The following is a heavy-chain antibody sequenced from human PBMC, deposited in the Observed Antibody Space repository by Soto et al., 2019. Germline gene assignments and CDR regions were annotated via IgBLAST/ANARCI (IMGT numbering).Heavy chain of an antibody. V-gene: IGHV1-2*02. CDR1: GYTITGYY. CDR2: INPNSGGT. CDR3: ATLWGGSSSTYYHYYGMDG. D-gene: IGHD6-6*01. Sequence: GSSVQLSCKASGYTITGYYMHWVRQAPGQGLEWMGWINPNSGGTNYAQKFQGRVTMTRDTSISTAYMELSRLRSDDTAVYYCATLWGGSSSTYYHYYGMDGWGQGTTVSV. J-gene: IGHJ6*02.